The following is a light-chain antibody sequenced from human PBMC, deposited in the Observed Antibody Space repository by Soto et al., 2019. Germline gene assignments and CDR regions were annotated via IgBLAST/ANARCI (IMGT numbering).Light chain of an antibody. CDR3: QQRRNWTPTIT. CDR1: QSVSSY. CDR2: DAS. J-gene: IGKJ5*01. Sequence: EIVLTQSPATLSLSPGERATLSCRASQSVSSYLAWYQQKPGQAPRLLIYDASNRATGIPARFSGSGSGTAFTLTISSVEPEDFAVYYCQQRRNWTPTITVDQVTRLEIK. V-gene: IGKV3-11*01.